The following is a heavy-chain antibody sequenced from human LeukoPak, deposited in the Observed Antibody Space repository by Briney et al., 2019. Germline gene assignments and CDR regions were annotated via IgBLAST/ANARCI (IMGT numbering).Heavy chain of an antibody. Sequence: GASVKVSCKASGYTFTGYYMHWVRQAPGQGLEWMGWINPNSGGTNYAQKFQGRVTMTRDTSISTAYMELSRLRFGATAVDYYASHHCSGTSCYGFDPWGQGTLVTVSS. D-gene: IGHD2-2*01. CDR1: GYTFTGYY. CDR2: INPNSGGT. J-gene: IGHJ5*02. CDR3: ASHHCSGTSCYGFDP. V-gene: IGHV1-2*02.